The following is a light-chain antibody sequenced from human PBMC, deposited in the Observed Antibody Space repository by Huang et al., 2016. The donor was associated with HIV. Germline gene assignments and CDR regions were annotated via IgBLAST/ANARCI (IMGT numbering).Light chain of an antibody. CDR3: QQRRNWPLT. J-gene: IGKJ4*01. CDR2: DAS. V-gene: IGKV3-11*01. CDR1: QRVSSS. Sequence: EIVLTQSPATRSLSPGERATLSCRASQRVSSSLAWYPQNPGQAPRLLIHDASNRATGIPARFSGSGSGTDFTLTSISLEPEDFAVYYCQQRRNWPLTFGGGTKVDIK.